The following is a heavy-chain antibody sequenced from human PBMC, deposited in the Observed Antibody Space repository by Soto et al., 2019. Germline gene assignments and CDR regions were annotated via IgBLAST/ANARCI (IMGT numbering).Heavy chain of an antibody. CDR3: ARVAGYSYGRDWFDP. D-gene: IGHD5-18*01. CDR2: ISSSSSYT. CDR1: GFTFSDYY. V-gene: IGHV3-11*06. Sequence: PGGSLRLSCAASGFTFSDYYMSWIRQAPGEGLEWVSYISSSSSYTNYADSVKGRFTISRDNAKNSLYLQMNSLRAEDTAVYYCARVAGYSYGRDWFDPWGQGTLVTVSS. J-gene: IGHJ5*02.